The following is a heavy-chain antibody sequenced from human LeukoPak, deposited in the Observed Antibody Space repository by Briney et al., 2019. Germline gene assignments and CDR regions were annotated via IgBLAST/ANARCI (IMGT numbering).Heavy chain of an antibody. Sequence: SETLSLTCTVSGGSISSGDYYWSWIRQPPGTGLEWIGYIYYSGSTYYNPSLKSRVTISVDTSKNQFSLKLSSVTAADTAVYYCARAPYDSTPLFDYWGQGTLVTVSS. J-gene: IGHJ4*02. D-gene: IGHD3-22*01. CDR2: IYYSGST. V-gene: IGHV4-30-4*02. CDR1: GGSISSGDYY. CDR3: ARAPYDSTPLFDY.